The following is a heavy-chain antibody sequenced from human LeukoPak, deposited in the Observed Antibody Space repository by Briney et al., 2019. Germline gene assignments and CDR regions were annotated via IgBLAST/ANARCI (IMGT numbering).Heavy chain of an antibody. D-gene: IGHD2-2*01. CDR2: IIPILGIA. Sequence: SVKVSCKASGGTFSSYAISWVRQAPGQGLEWMGRIIPILGIANYAQKFQGRVTITADKSTSTAYMELSSLRSEDTAVYYCARHTRDKYCSSTSCYPWDYYYMDVWGKGTTVTVSS. CDR3: ARHTRDKYCSSTSCYPWDYYYMDV. J-gene: IGHJ6*03. V-gene: IGHV1-69*04. CDR1: GGTFSSYA.